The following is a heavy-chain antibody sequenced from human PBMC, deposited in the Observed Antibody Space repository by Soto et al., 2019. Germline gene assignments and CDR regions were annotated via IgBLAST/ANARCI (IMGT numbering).Heavy chain of an antibody. CDR3: ARGSGDSSSWYGDYYYYYYMDV. CDR2: INAGNGNT. V-gene: IGHV1-3*01. J-gene: IGHJ6*03. D-gene: IGHD6-13*01. Sequence: QAPGQRLEWMGWINAGNGNTKYSQKFQGRVTITRDTSVSTAYMELSSLRSEDTAVYYCARGSGDSSSWYGDYYYYYYMDVWGKGTTVTVSS.